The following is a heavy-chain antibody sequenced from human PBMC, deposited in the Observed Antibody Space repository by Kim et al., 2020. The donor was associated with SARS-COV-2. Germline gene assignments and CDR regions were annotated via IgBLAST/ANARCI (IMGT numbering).Heavy chain of an antibody. CDR3: ANLRYGY. CDR1: GFTFSTYT. D-gene: IGHD3-9*01. V-gene: IGHV3-23*01. Sequence: GGSLRLSCAASGFTFSTYTMSWVRQAPGKGLEWVSRISGSGASIFYADSVKGRFTISRANSKNTLFLQMNSLRAEDSAVYYCANLRYGYWGQGTLVTFSS. J-gene: IGHJ4*02. CDR2: ISGSGASI.